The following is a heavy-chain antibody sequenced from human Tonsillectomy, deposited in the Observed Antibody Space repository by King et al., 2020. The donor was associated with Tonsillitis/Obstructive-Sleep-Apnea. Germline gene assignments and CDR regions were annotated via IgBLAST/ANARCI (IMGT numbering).Heavy chain of an antibody. CDR3: TRDKRQRRALDF. V-gene: IGHV3-48*01. D-gene: IGHD1-1*01. J-gene: IGHJ4*02. CDR1: GFTFSTYS. Sequence: VQLVESGGGLEQPGGSLRLSCAASGFTFSTYSMNWVRQAPGKGLEWVSFISGSGNTIYYADSVKGRFTITRDNANNSLFLQMNSLRVEDTALYYCTRDKRQRRALDFWGQGTLVTVSS. CDR2: ISGSGNTI.